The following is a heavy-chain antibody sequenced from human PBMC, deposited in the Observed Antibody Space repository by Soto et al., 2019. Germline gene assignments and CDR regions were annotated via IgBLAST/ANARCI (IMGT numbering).Heavy chain of an antibody. Sequence: LRLSCVASGFSLANYPMNWVRQTPGKGLEWISYSSPRGDTIYYADSVEGRFTISRDNARNSLSLHMSSLRDEDSALYYCAKGPHTNVGWPYYFESWGQGGPVTVS. CDR2: SSPRGDTI. CDR3: AKGPHTNVGWPYYFES. CDR1: GFSLANYP. D-gene: IGHD6-19*01. V-gene: IGHV3-48*02. J-gene: IGHJ4*02.